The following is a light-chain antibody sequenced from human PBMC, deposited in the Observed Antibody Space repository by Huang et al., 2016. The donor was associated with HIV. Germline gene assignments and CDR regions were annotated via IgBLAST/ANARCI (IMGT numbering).Light chain of an antibody. Sequence: DIVLTQSPGTLSLSPGERATLSCRASQTVTNNYLAWYQPKPGQPPRLLIFDASKRAIGVPDRFSGSGSGADFTLTISRLEPEDFAVYYCQQSGPSLTFGGGTKVETK. J-gene: IGKJ4*01. CDR1: QTVTNNY. CDR2: DAS. V-gene: IGKV3-20*01. CDR3: QQSGPSLT.